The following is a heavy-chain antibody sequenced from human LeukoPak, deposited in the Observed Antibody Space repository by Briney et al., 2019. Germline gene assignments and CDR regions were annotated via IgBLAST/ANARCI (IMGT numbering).Heavy chain of an antibody. CDR1: GFTFSSYG. D-gene: IGHD4-11*01. CDR3: AREGLTTSPNNALDV. Sequence: GGSLRLSCGASGFTFSSYGMHWVRQAPGKGLEWVAVIWSDETNKHYGDSVKGRFTISRDNSKNTLNLEMNSLRVEDTAVYYCAREGLTTSPNNALDVWGQGTMVIVSS. V-gene: IGHV3-33*01. CDR2: IWSDETNK. J-gene: IGHJ3*01.